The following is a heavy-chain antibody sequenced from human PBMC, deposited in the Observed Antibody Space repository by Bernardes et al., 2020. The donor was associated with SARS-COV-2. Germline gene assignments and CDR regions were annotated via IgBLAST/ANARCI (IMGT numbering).Heavy chain of an antibody. CDR1: GGSFSGYY. J-gene: IGHJ6*02. CDR3: ARRSYYYYYGMDV. V-gene: IGHV4-34*01. Sequence: SETLSLTCAVYGGSFSGYYWSWIRQPPGKGLEWIGEINHSGSTNYNPSLKSRVTISVDTSKNQFSLKLSSVTAADTAVYYCARRSYYYYYGMDVWGQGTTVTVSS. CDR2: INHSGST.